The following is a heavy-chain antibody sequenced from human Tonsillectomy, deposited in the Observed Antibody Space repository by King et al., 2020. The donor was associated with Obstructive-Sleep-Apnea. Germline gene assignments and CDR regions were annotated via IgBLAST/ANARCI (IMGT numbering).Heavy chain of an antibody. Sequence: VQLVESGGGLVQPGGSLRLSCAASGFTFSSYAISWVRQAPGKGLEWVSAISGSGDSTHYADSVKGRLTISRDNSKHTLYLQMNSLRAEDTALYYCAKELDFLSGYYTGILDYWGQGTLGTVSS. D-gene: IGHD3-3*01. CDR3: AKELDFLSGYYTGILDY. J-gene: IGHJ4*02. V-gene: IGHV3-23*04. CDR2: ISGSGDST. CDR1: GFTFSSYA.